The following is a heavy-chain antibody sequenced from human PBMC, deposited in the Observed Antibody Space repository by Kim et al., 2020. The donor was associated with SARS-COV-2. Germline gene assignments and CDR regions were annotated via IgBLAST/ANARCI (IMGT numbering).Heavy chain of an antibody. D-gene: IGHD6-25*01. V-gene: IGHV4-4*02. CDR1: GVSIRQNW. J-gene: IGHJ5*02. CDR2: IYHSGTT. Sequence: ETLSLTCTVSGVSIRQNWWSWVRQSPGKGLQWIGDIYHSGTTNYNPSLKSRVTMSVDTSKNQFSLKLISMTLSDTATYYCARGGSSGFTAVDWFDPWGQ. CDR3: ARGGSSGFTAVDWFDP.